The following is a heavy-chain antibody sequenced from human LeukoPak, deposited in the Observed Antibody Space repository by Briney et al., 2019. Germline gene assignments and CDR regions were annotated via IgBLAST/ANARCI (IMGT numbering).Heavy chain of an antibody. V-gene: IGHV3-23*01. CDR2: IGSGADL. J-gene: IGHJ4*02. CDR3: AKDWTPHNRVYDCLDS. D-gene: IGHD3-16*01. Sequence: PGGSLRLSCAASGFAFGVHAMSWVRQAPGKGPEWVATIGSGADLFYAESVKGRFTISGDDPRNTLWLQMNSLRAEDTALYYCAKDWTPHNRVYDCLDSWGQGTQVTVSS. CDR1: GFAFGVHA.